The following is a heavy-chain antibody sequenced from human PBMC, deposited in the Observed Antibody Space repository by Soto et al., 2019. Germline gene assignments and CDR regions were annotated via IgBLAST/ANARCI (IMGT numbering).Heavy chain of an antibody. V-gene: IGHV3-30*18. J-gene: IGHJ4*02. CDR2: ISNDGNNK. CDR1: GFTFSIND. D-gene: IGHD1-7*01. Sequence: QVQLVESGGGVVQPGRSLRLSCAASGFTFSINDMHWVRQAPGRGLEWVAVISNDGNNKYYADSVKGRFTLSRDNSKNIVYLQMDSLRVEDTAVYYCAKDHQTYNWDYLFDSWGPGTLVTVSS. CDR3: AKDHQTYNWDYLFDS.